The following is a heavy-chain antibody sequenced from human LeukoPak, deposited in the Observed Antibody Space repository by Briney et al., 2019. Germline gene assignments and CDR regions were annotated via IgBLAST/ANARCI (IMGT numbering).Heavy chain of an antibody. V-gene: IGHV4-4*07. CDR1: GGSISSYY. CDR2: IYTSGST. D-gene: IGHD3-3*01. J-gene: IGHJ5*02. CDR3: ARGYYDFWSGNNWFDP. Sequence: PSETLSLTCTVSGGSISSYYWSWIRQPAGKGLEWIGRIYTSGSTNYNPSLKGRVTMSVDTSKNQFSLKLSSVTAADTAVYYCARGYYDFWSGNNWFDPWGQGTLVTVSS.